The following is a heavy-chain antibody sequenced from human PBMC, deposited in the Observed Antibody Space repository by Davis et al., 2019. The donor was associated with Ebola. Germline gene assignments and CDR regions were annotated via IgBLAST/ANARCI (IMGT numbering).Heavy chain of an antibody. Sequence: SETLSLTCTVSGGSISSYYWSWIRQPPGKGLEWIGYIYYSGSTIYNPSLKSRVTISVDTSKKQFSLKLSSVTAADTAVYYCARSYSGYDTYYFDYWGQGTLVTVSS. D-gene: IGHD5-12*01. CDR1: GGSISSYY. CDR3: ARSYSGYDTYYFDY. J-gene: IGHJ4*02. CDR2: IYYSGST. V-gene: IGHV4-59*01.